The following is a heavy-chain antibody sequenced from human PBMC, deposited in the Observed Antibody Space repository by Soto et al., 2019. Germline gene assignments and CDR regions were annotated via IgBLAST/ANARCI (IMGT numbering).Heavy chain of an antibody. V-gene: IGHV4-34*01. Sequence: SETLSLTCAVSGGSFNANWWSWIRQPPGKGLEWIGEIYYTGKTNYDPSLKSRVTISVDTSRNQFSLRLSSVTAADTAVYYCASARRDYWGQGTPVTAPQ. CDR1: GGSFNANW. J-gene: IGHJ4*02. CDR2: IYYTGKT. CDR3: ASARRDY.